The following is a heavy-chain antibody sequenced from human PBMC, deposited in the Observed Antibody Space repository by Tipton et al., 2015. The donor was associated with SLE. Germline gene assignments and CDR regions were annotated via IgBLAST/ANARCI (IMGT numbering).Heavy chain of an antibody. Sequence: LRLSCTVSGGSISRGEYYWTWIRQLPGRGLEYLGYIYYTGTTFYNPSLKSPIAISVDTSKNQFSLRLTSVTAADTAVYYCARESALNANYGWFDPWGQGTLVTVSS. CDR1: GGSISRGEYY. D-gene: IGHD4/OR15-4a*01. J-gene: IGHJ5*02. V-gene: IGHV4-31*01. CDR2: IYYTGTT. CDR3: ARESALNANYGWFDP.